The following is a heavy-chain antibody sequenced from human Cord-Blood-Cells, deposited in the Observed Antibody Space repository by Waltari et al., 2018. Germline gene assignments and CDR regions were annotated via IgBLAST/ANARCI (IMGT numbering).Heavy chain of an antibody. Sequence: VQLVQSGAEAKKPGASVNVSCQASGYTFTGYSMHWVPQAPGQGLAWMGWINPSSGGTNYAQKFQGWDTMTRETSISTADMELRRLSSDDTSVYYCARATRDSGSYDFWGQGTLVTVSS. CDR2: INPSSGGT. CDR1: GYTFTGYS. CDR3: ARATRDSGSYDF. J-gene: IGHJ4*02. D-gene: IGHD1-26*01. V-gene: IGHV1-2*04.